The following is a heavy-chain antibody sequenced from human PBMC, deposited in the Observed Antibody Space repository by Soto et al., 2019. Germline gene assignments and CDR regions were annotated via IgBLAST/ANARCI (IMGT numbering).Heavy chain of an antibody. CDR1: GFTFSNYG. CDR2: ISSSGNYM. D-gene: IGHD2-2*01. CDR3: ARDCSSTSCYGGHFDY. V-gene: IGHV3-21*01. J-gene: IGHJ4*02. Sequence: EVQLVESGGGLVKPGGSLRLSCAASGFTFSNYGMNWLRQAPGKGLEWVSSISSSGNYMYYADSVKGRFTISRDNAKNSLYLQMNSLRAEDTAVYYCARDCSSTSCYGGHFDYWGQGTLVTVSS.